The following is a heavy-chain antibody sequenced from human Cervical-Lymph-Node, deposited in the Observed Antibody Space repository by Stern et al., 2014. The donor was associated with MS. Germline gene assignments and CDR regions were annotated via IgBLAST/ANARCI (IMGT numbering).Heavy chain of an antibody. CDR2: ISYDGSNK. Sequence: VQLVESGGGVVQPGRSLRLSCAASGFTFSSYAMHWVRQAPGKGLEWVAVISYDGSNKYYADSVKGRFTISRDNSKNTLYLQMNSLRAEDTAVYYCARDSSSSPRGRFDYWGQGTLVTVSS. CDR1: GFTFSSYA. CDR3: ARDSSSSPRGRFDY. D-gene: IGHD6-6*01. J-gene: IGHJ4*02. V-gene: IGHV3-30*04.